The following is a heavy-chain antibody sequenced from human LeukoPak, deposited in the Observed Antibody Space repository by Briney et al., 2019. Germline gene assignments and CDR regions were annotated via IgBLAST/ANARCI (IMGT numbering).Heavy chain of an antibody. V-gene: IGHV4-59*01. CDR3: ARGAEMATMVAFDI. CDR1: GGSISSYY. J-gene: IGHJ3*02. Sequence: SETLSLTCAVYGGSISSYYWSWIRQPPGKGLEWIGYIYYSGSTNYNPSLKSRVTISVDTSKNQFSLKLSSVTAADTAVYYCARGAEMATMVAFDIWGQGTMVTVSS. CDR2: IYYSGST. D-gene: IGHD5-24*01.